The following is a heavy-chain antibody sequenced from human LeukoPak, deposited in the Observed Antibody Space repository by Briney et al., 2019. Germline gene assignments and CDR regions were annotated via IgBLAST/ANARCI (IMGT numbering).Heavy chain of an antibody. CDR2: ISAYNGNT. Sequence: RRASVKVSCKASGYTFTSYGISWVRQAPGQGLEWMGWISAYNGNTNYAQKLQGRVTMTTDTSTSTAYMELRSLRSDDTAVYYCARLYCSGGSCYYYYGMDVWGQGTTVTVSS. V-gene: IGHV1-18*01. J-gene: IGHJ6*02. D-gene: IGHD2-15*01. CDR1: GYTFTSYG. CDR3: ARLYCSGGSCYYYYGMDV.